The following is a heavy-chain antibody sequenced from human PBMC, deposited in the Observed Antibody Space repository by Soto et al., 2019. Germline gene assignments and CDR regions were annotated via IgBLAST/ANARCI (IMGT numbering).Heavy chain of an antibody. V-gene: IGHV3-30-3*01. CDR2: ISYDGSNK. CDR3: ARDLWVEMATIGDY. D-gene: IGHD5-12*01. J-gene: IGHJ4*02. Sequence: QVQLVESGGGVVQPGRSLRLSCAASGFTFSSYAMHWVRQAPGKGLEWVAVISYDGSNKYYADSVKGRFTISRDNSKNTRYLQMNSLRAEDTAVYYCARDLWVEMATIGDYWGQGTLVTVSS. CDR1: GFTFSSYA.